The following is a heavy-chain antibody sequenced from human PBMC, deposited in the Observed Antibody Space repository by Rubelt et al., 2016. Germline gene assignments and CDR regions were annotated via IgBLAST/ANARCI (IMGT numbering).Heavy chain of an antibody. Sequence: EVQLVESGGGLVQPGGSLRLSCAASGFTFSSYSMNWVRQAPGKGLEWISCITSSSGAIHYVDSVKCRFTISSDNAKNSLSLQMDSLRVEDTAVYYCACDALSLGQGARVTVSS. D-gene: IGHD3-16*01. CDR1: GFTFSSYS. CDR3: ACDALS. CDR2: ITSSSGAI. J-gene: IGHJ5*02. V-gene: IGHV3-48*01.